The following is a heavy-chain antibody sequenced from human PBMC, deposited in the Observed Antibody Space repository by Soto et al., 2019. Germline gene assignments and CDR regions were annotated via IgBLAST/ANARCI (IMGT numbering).Heavy chain of an antibody. D-gene: IGHD3-22*01. J-gene: IGHJ4*02. Sequence: RRLSCAASGFTFSSYWMSLVGQAPGKGLEGVANIKQDGSEKYYVDSVKGRFTISRDNAKNSLYLQMNSLRAEDTAVYYCARDAVSSGYCPHWGQGTLVTVSS. V-gene: IGHV3-7*03. CDR1: GFTFSSYW. CDR2: IKQDGSEK. CDR3: ARDAVSSGYCPH.